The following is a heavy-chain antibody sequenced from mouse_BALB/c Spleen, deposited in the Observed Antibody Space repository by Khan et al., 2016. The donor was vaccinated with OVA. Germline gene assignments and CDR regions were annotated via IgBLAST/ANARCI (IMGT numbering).Heavy chain of an antibody. V-gene: IGHV8-12*01. CDR3: ARSGLILHFPMYY. J-gene: IGHJ4*01. D-gene: IGHD1-1*01. Sequence: QVTLKESGPGILQPSQTLSLTCSFSGFSLSSSGMGVSWIRLPSGKGLEWLAHIYWDDDKLYNQSLKCRLTISTDTSGNQVFLSITGDDTSHTATYYCARSGLILHFPMYYWGQGTSVIVSS. CDR2: IYWDDDK. CDR1: GFSLSSSGMG.